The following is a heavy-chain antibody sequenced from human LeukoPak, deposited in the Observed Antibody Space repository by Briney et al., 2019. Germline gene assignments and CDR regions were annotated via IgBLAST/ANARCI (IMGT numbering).Heavy chain of an antibody. CDR3: ARMPPVRGVRNFYFYYYVDV. Sequence: SETLSLTCTVSGASIDGYYWSWLREPAGQSPEWIGRIHTSGTTNYNPAFKSRVIMSVDTSDKQFSLNVSSVTAADTAVYYCARMPPVRGVRNFYFYYYVDVWGRGTTVTVSS. J-gene: IGHJ6*03. CDR1: GASIDGYY. V-gene: IGHV4-4*07. D-gene: IGHD3-10*01. CDR2: IHTSGTT.